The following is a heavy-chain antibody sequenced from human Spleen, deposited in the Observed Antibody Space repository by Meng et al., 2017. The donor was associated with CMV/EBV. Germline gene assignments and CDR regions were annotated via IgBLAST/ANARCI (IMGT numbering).Heavy chain of an antibody. D-gene: IGHD3-10*01. Sequence: GESLKISCQSFGYTFTTYYIAWVRQMPGKSLEWIGIIYPGDSETTYNPSLQGQVTISVDKSINTAYLQWSSLQASDTAMYYCAKHYAGDWFDPWGQGTLVTVSS. CDR2: IYPGDSET. CDR3: AKHYAGDWFDP. J-gene: IGHJ5*02. V-gene: IGHV5-51*01. CDR1: GYTFTTYY.